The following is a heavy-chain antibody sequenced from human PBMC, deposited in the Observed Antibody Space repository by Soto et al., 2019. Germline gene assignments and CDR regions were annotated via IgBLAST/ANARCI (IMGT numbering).Heavy chain of an antibody. CDR1: GGSITTGGYY. CDR3: ARDDTRAGYDY. CDR2: IYYSGST. V-gene: IGHV4-31*03. J-gene: IGHJ4*02. D-gene: IGHD5-18*01. Sequence: QVQLQESGPGLVKPSQTLSLTCTVSGGSITTGGYYWSWIRQHPGKGLEWIGYIYYSGSTSYNPSLKSRITRSVDTAKNQFSLKLNSVTAADTAVYYCARDDTRAGYDYWGQGTLGTVSS.